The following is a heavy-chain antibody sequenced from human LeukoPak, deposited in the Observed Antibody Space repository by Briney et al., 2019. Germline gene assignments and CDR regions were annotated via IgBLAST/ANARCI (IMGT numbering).Heavy chain of an antibody. D-gene: IGHD3-22*01. Sequence: GGSLRLSCVASEFTFDDCGMNWVRQAPGKGLEWVSRISWNGGSTTYADSVKGRFTISRGNAKNTLYLQMNSLRAEDTAVYYCAKEALNSWYYYDSSGYPTWGAFDIWGQGTMVTVSS. J-gene: IGHJ3*02. CDR2: ISWNGGST. CDR1: EFTFDDCG. V-gene: IGHV3-20*04. CDR3: AKEALNSWYYYDSSGYPTWGAFDI.